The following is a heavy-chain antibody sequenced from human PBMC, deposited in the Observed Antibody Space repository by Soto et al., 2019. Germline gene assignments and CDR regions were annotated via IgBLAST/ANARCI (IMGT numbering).Heavy chain of an antibody. J-gene: IGHJ5*02. V-gene: IGHV4-34*01. Sequence: SETLSLTCAVYGGSFSGYYWSWIRQPPGRGLEWIGEINHSGSTNYNPSLKSRVTISVDTYKNQFSLKLSSVTAADTAVYCCARGRIAAAGTGYWFDPWGQGTLVTVS. CDR3: ARGRIAAAGTGYWFDP. CDR2: INHSGST. D-gene: IGHD6-13*01. CDR1: GGSFSGYY.